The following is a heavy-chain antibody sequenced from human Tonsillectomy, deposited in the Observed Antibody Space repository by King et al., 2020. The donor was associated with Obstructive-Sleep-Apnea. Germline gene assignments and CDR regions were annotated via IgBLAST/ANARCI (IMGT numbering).Heavy chain of an antibody. J-gene: IGHJ4*02. CDR1: GFTFDDYA. V-gene: IGHV3-9*01. CDR2: ISWNSGSI. D-gene: IGHD3-10*01. CDR3: AKDITYYYGSGSYGYFDY. Sequence: VQLVESGGGLVQPGRSLRLSCAASGFTFDDYAMHWVRQAPGKGLEWVSGISWNSGSIGYADSGKGRFTISRDNAKNSLYLQMNSLRAEDTALYYCAKDITYYYGSGSYGYFDYWGQGTLVTVSS.